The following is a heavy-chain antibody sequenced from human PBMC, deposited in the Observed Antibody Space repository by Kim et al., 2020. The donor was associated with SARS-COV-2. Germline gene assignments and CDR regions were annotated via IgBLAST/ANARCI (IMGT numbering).Heavy chain of an antibody. CDR3: ARVDPPSWGYYYYYYGMDV. Sequence: GGSLRLSCAASGFTFSSYGMHWVRQAPGKGLEWVAVIWYDGSNKYYADSVKGRFTISRDNSKNTLYLQMNSLRAEDTAVYYCARVDPPSWGYYYYYYGMDVWGQGTTVTVSS. CDR2: IWYDGSNK. D-gene: IGHD7-27*01. CDR1: GFTFSSYG. V-gene: IGHV3-33*01. J-gene: IGHJ6*02.